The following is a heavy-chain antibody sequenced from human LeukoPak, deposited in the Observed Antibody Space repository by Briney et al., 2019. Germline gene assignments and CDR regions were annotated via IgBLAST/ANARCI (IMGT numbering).Heavy chain of an antibody. CDR2: IIPIFGTA. Sequence: GSSVKVSCKASRGTFSSYAISWVRQAPGQGLERMGGIIPIFGTANYAQKFQGRVTITADESTSTAYMELSSLRSEDTAVYYCARDRYSGSYWGYYFDYWGQGTLVTVSS. CDR3: ARDRYSGSYWGYYFDY. CDR1: RGTFSSYA. D-gene: IGHD1-26*01. V-gene: IGHV1-69*01. J-gene: IGHJ4*02.